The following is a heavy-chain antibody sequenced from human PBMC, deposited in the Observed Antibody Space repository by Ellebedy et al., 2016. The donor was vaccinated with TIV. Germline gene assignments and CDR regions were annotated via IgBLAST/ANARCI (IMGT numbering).Heavy chain of an antibody. D-gene: IGHD5-18*01. CDR2: IYPGDSNT. Sequence: GESLKISCRGSGYKLTNYWIGWVRQMPGKGLEWIGIIYPGDSNTMYSPSFQSQVTISADKSVSTAYLQWTSLKASETALYFCASNYGYGVPVDFWGQGTLVIVSS. J-gene: IGHJ4*02. CDR1: GYKLTNYW. CDR3: ASNYGYGVPVDF. V-gene: IGHV5-51*01.